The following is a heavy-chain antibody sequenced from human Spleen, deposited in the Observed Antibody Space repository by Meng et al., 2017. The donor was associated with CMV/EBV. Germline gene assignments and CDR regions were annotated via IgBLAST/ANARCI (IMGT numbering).Heavy chain of an antibody. J-gene: IGHJ4*02. D-gene: IGHD3-3*01. CDR1: GFTFSSYW. CDR2: MSHDASDK. V-gene: IGHV3-30*03. CDR3: ARGRGDDFWSGYYTEGNYFDY. Sequence: GGSLRLSCAASGFTFSSYWMHWVRQAPGKGLEWVAVMSHDASDKYHADSVEGRFTISRDNSKNTLYLQMLSLRADDTAVYYCARGRGDDFWSGYYTEGNYFDYWGQGILVTVSS.